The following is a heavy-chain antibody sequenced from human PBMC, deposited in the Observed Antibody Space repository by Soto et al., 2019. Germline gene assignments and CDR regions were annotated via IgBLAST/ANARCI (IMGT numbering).Heavy chain of an antibody. D-gene: IGHD5-18*01. CDR2: IIPILGIA. CDR1: GGTFSSYT. J-gene: IGHJ5*02. V-gene: IGHV1-69*02. CDR3: ARGREYSYGPPSFDWFDP. Sequence: QVQLVQSGAEVKKPGSSVKVSSKASGGTFSSYTISWVRQAPGQGLEWMGRIIPILGIANYAQKFQSRVTITADKSTSTAYMELSSLRSEDTAVYYCARGREYSYGPPSFDWFDPWGQGTLVTVSS.